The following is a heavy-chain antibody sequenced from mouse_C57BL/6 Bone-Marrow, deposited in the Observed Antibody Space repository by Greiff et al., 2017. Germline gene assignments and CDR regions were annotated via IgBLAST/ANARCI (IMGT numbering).Heavy chain of an antibody. CDR2: IYPGGGYT. CDR3: AIIYYGDAMDY. J-gene: IGHJ4*01. CDR1: GYTFTNYW. D-gene: IGHD2-1*01. Sequence: VQLQQSGAELVRPGTSVKMSCKASGYTFTNYWIGWAKQRPGHGLEWIGDIYPGGGYTNYNETFKGKATLTADKSSSTAYMQFSSLTSEDSAIYYCAIIYYGDAMDYWGQGTSVTVSS. V-gene: IGHV1-63*01.